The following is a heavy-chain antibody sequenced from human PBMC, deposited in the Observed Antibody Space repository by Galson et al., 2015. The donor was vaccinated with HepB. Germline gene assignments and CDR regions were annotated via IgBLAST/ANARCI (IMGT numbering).Heavy chain of an antibody. CDR1: GFSLSTSGVG. CDR3: AHVMITFGGVIGPDAFDI. V-gene: IGHV2-5*02. Sequence: PALVKPTQTLTLTCTFSGFSLSTSGVGVGWIRQPPGKALEWLALIYWDDDKRYSPSLKSRLTITKDTSKNQVVLTMTNTDPVDTATYYCAHVMITFGGVIGPDAFDIWGQGTMVTVSS. D-gene: IGHD3-16*02. CDR2: IYWDDDK. J-gene: IGHJ3*02.